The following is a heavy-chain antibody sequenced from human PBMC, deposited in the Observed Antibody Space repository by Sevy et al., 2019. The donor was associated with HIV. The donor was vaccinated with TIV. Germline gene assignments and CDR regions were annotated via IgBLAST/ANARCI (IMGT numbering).Heavy chain of an antibody. CDR2: ISYDGDNK. V-gene: IGHV3-30*18. J-gene: IGHJ5*01. CDR3: AKDRRRGYSFGLDS. CDR1: GFPFGSHS. D-gene: IGHD5-18*01. Sequence: GGSLRLSCVGSGFPFGSHSMHWVRQAPGKGLVWVAVISYDGDNKYYADSVKGRFTISRDNSKNTLFLQMNSLRGDDTAVYYCAKDRRRGYSFGLDSWGQGTLVTVSS.